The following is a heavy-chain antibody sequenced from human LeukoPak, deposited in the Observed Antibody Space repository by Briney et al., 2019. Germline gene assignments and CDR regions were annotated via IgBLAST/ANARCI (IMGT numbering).Heavy chain of an antibody. Sequence: GGSLRLSCAASGFTFRKYSMYWVRQAPGKGLEWVAFILDGGSKKYYADSAKGRFVISRDNSDNMLYLQINSLRLDDTAVYYCARDEGLYGSGSYSPPDSWGQGTLVAVSS. V-gene: IGHV3-30*09. CDR1: GFTFRKYS. J-gene: IGHJ4*02. D-gene: IGHD3-10*01. CDR3: ARDEGLYGSGSYSPPDS. CDR2: ILDGGSKK.